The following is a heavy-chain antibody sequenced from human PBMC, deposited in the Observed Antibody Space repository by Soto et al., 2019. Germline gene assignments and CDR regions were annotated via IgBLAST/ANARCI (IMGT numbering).Heavy chain of an antibody. D-gene: IGHD3-10*01. Sequence: QVQLVQSGAEVKRPGSSVKVSCKASGDTFNFYSINWVRQAPGVGLEWVGRVNPILSMSNYAQRFQGRVTVDADKSTSTAYMELGSLRSEDTAIYYCASSYGSGYRAFDYWGQGALVTVSS. J-gene: IGHJ4*02. CDR3: ASSYGSGYRAFDY. CDR2: VNPILSMS. CDR1: GDTFNFYS. V-gene: IGHV1-69*02.